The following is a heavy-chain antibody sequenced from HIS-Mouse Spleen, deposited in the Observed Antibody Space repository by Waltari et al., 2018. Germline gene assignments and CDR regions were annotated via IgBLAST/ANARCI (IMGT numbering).Heavy chain of an antibody. D-gene: IGHD7-27*01. V-gene: IGHV3-30*04. CDR2: ISYDGSNK. CDR3: AREKPKTGASLDY. CDR1: GFTFSSYA. Sequence: QVQLVESGGGVVQPGRSLRLSCAASGFTFSSYAMHWVRRAPGKGLEWVAVISYDGSNKYYADAVKGRFTISRDNSKNTLYLQMNSLRAEDTAVYYCAREKPKTGASLDYWGQGTLVTVSS. J-gene: IGHJ4*02.